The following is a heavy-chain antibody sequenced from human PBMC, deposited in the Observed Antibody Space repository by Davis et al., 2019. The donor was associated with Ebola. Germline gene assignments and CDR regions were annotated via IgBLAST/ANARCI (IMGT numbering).Heavy chain of an antibody. CDR3: AKDNQPRNGIFDPFDI. CDR2: IYSGGST. D-gene: IGHD3-3*01. Sequence: GESLKISCAASGFAFSNYWMSWVRQAPGKGLEWVSVIYSGGSTYYADSVKGRFTISRDNSKNTLYLQMNSLRAEDAAVYYCAKDNQPRNGIFDPFDIWGQGTMVAVSS. J-gene: IGHJ3*02. CDR1: GFAFSNYW. V-gene: IGHV3-53*01.